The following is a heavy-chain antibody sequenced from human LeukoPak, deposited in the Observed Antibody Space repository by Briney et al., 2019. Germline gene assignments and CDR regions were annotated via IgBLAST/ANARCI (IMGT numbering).Heavy chain of an antibody. CDR3: AKDWVLRYFDWLLSFDY. J-gene: IGHJ4*02. D-gene: IGHD3-9*01. Sequence: GGSLRLSCAASGFTFSSYAMSWVRQAPGKGLEWVSAISGSGGSTYYTDSVKGRFTISRDNSKNTLYLQMNSLRAEDTAVYYCAKDWVLRYFDWLLSFDYWGQGALVTVSS. CDR2: ISGSGGST. V-gene: IGHV3-23*01. CDR1: GFTFSSYA.